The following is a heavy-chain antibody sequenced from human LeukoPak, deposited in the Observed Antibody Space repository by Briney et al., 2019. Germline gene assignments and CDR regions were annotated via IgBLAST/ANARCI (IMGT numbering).Heavy chain of an antibody. Sequence: PSETLSLTCTVSGGSISNYYWNWIRQPPGKRLEWIGSVYHSGNTNYNPSLGSRVTMSVDTSENQFSLKLSSVTATDTAVYYCARRISGDYGNWLDPWGQGTLVTVSS. V-gene: IGHV4-59*01. J-gene: IGHJ5*02. CDR2: VYHSGNT. D-gene: IGHD4-17*01. CDR3: ARRISGDYGNWLDP. CDR1: GGSISNYY.